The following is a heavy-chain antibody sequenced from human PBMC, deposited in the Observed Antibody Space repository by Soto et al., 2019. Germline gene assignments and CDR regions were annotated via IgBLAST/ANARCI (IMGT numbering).Heavy chain of an antibody. CDR2: ISYDGRNR. Sequence: QVQLVESGGGVVQPGRSLRLSCVASGFTFRSYGMHWFRQAPGKGLEWVAIISYDGRNRYYADAVKGRFTISSDDSKNTLYLQMNSLRAEDTALYYCAQDGGNYFDQWGQGTLVSVSS. V-gene: IGHV3-30*18. CDR1: GFTFRSYG. J-gene: IGHJ4*02. D-gene: IGHD3-16*01. CDR3: AQDGGNYFDQ.